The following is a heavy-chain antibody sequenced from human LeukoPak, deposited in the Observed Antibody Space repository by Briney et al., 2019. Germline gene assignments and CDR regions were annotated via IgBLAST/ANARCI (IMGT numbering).Heavy chain of an antibody. CDR2: IYSGGST. J-gene: IGHJ4*02. CDR3: ATLPNYSYGHPYYFDS. D-gene: IGHD5-18*01. CDR1: GFTFSSYG. Sequence: GRSLRLSCAASGFTFSSYGMHWVRQAPGKGLEWVSLIYSGGSTYYADSVKGRFTISRDNSKNTLYLQMNSLRAEDTAVYYCATLPNYSYGHPYYFDSWGQGTLVTVSS. V-gene: IGHV3-NL1*01.